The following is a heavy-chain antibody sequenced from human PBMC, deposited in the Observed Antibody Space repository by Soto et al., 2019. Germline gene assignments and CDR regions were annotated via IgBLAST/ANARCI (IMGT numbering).Heavy chain of an antibody. CDR3: ARHNFGVAALYYYYYYMDV. Sequence: SETLSLTCTVSGGSIRSYYWSWIRQPPGKGLEWIGYIYYSGSTNYNPSLKSRVTISVDTSKNQFSLKLSSVTAADTAVYYCARHNFGVAALYYYYYYMDVWGKGTTVTVSS. CDR1: GGSIRSYY. CDR2: IYYSGST. D-gene: IGHD3-3*01. V-gene: IGHV4-59*08. J-gene: IGHJ6*03.